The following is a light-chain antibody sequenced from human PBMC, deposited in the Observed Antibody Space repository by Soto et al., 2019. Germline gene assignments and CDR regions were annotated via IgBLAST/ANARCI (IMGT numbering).Light chain of an antibody. CDR1: QSVSSSY. CDR2: GAS. V-gene: IGKV3-20*01. CDR3: QQYGSSHAVT. J-gene: IGKJ4*01. Sequence: EIVLTQSPGTLSLSPGERATLSCRASQSVSSSYLAWYQQKPGQAPRLLIYGASSRATGIPDSFSGSGSGTDFTLTISRRDPEDFAVYYCQQYGSSHAVTFGGGTKVEIK.